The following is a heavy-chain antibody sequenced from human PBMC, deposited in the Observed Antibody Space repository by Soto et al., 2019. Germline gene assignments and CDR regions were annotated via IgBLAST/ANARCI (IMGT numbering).Heavy chain of an antibody. CDR1: GGTFSSYA. CDR2: IIPIFGTA. D-gene: IGHD3-16*01. Sequence: ASVKVSCKASGGTFSSYAISWVRQAPGQGLEWMGGIIPIFGTANYAQKFQGRVTITADESTSTAYMELRSLSSEDTAVYYCARRRIITFGAPGWFDPWGQGTLVTVSS. J-gene: IGHJ5*02. CDR3: ARRRIITFGAPGWFDP. V-gene: IGHV1-69*13.